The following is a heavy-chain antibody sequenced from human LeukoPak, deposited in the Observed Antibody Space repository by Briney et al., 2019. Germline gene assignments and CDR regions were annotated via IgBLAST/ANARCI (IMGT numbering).Heavy chain of an antibody. J-gene: IGHJ4*02. CDR3: ARDGLHTAHFDY. CDR1: GFTFSIYS. V-gene: IGHV3-48*02. CDR2: ISGSSSTI. D-gene: IGHD5-18*01. Sequence: PGGTLRLSCAASGFTFSIYSMNWVRQAPGKGQEWLSYISGSSSTIYYADSVKGLFTISRDNDKNSLYLRINSLRDEDSAVYYCARDGLHTAHFDYWGQGTLVTVSS.